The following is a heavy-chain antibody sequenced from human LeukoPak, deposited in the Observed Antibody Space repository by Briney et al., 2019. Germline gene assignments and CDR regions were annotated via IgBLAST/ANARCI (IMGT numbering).Heavy chain of an antibody. Sequence: SETLSLTCTVSGGSISSYYWSWIRQPPGKGLEWIGYIYYSGSTNYNPSLKSRVTISVDTSKNQFSLKLSSVTAADTAVYYCASIDFWSGHDYWGQGTLVTVSS. CDR1: GGSISSYY. CDR3: ASIDFWSGHDY. CDR2: IYYSGST. V-gene: IGHV4-59*01. D-gene: IGHD3-3*01. J-gene: IGHJ4*02.